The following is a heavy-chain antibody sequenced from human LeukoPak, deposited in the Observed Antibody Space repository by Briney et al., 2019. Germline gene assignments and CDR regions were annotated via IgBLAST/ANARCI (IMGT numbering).Heavy chain of an antibody. CDR2: FDPEEDET. CDR1: GYTLRELS. CDR3: ATAYYYDSSGYYDAFDI. D-gene: IGHD3-22*01. Sequence: ASVKVSCKVSGYTLRELSMHWVRQAPGKGLQWMGGFDPEEDETTYAQKFQGRVTMTEDTSTDTAYMELNSLRSEDTAVYYCATAYYYDSSGYYDAFDIWGQGTMVTISS. V-gene: IGHV1-24*01. J-gene: IGHJ3*02.